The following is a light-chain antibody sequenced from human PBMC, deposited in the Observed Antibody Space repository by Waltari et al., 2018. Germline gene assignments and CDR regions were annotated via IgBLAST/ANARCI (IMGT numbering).Light chain of an antibody. CDR1: SSNIGAGYD. CDR3: QSYDSSLSGFYV. Sequence: QSVLTQPPSVSGAPGQRVTISCTGSSSNIGAGYDVHWYQQHPGTAPKLLIYGNSNRPSGVPDRFSGSKSGTSASLAITVRQAEDEAYDYCQSYDSSLSGFYVFGSGTKVTVL. CDR2: GNS. V-gene: IGLV1-40*01. J-gene: IGLJ1*01.